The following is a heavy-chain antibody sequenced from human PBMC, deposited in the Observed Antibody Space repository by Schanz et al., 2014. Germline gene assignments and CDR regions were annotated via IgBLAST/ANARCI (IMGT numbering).Heavy chain of an antibody. D-gene: IGHD6-13*01. V-gene: IGHV1-69*02. CDR1: GGTFSSYT. Sequence: QVQLVQSEAEVKKPGSSVKVSCKASGGTFSSYTISWVRQAPGQGLEWMGRIIPILGIANYAQNFQGRVTITADKSTSTAYMDVSSLRSEDTAVYYCASSGAGYSSSWDFDYWGQGTLXTVSS. J-gene: IGHJ4*02. CDR3: ASSGAGYSSSWDFDY. CDR2: IIPILGIA.